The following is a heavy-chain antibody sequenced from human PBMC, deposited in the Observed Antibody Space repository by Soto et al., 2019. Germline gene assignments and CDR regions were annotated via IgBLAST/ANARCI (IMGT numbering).Heavy chain of an antibody. J-gene: IGHJ4*02. CDR1: GFTFSSYA. CDR2: ISGSGGST. CDR3: AKCSPRYSSGLKAYYFDY. D-gene: IGHD6-19*01. V-gene: IGHV3-23*01. Sequence: EVQLLESGGGLVQPGGSLRLSCAASGFTFSSYAMSWVRQAPGKGLEWVSTISGSGGSTYYADSVKGRFTISRVNSKNTLYLQVNSLRAEDTAVYYCAKCSPRYSSGLKAYYFDYWGQGTLVTVSS.